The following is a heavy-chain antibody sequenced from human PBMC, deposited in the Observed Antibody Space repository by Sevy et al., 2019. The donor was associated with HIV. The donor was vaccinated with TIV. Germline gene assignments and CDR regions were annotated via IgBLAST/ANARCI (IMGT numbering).Heavy chain of an antibody. CDR1: DGSFSGYY. CDR3: ARSPPVVVVPGAPSWFDP. V-gene: IGHV4-34*01. D-gene: IGHD2-2*01. Sequence: SETLSLTCAVHDGSFSGYYWNWIRQLPGKGLEWIGEINESGITYYNPSHKSRVTISVDTSKKQFSLMLNSVTAADTAVYFCARSPPVVVVPGAPSWFDPWGQGTLVTVSS. J-gene: IGHJ5*02. CDR2: INESGIT.